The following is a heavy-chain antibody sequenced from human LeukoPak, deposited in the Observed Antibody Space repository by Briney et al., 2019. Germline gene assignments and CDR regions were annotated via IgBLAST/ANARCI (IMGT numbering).Heavy chain of an antibody. CDR1: GVTFSIYW. V-gene: IGHV3-7*01. Sequence: SGESLRLSCAASGVTFSIYWMSWVRQAPGKGLEWVANIKQDGSEKYYVDSVGGRFTISRDNAKNSLYLQMNSLRVEDTAVYYCARNTYYYERSGWKAFDIWGQGTMVTVSS. CDR3: ARNTYYYERSGWKAFDI. J-gene: IGHJ3*02. D-gene: IGHD3-22*01. CDR2: IKQDGSEK.